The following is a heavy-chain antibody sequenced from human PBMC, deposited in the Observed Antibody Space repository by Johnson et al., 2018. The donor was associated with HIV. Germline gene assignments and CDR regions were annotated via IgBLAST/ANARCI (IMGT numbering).Heavy chain of an antibody. Sequence: SVKGRFTISRVNSKNTLYLQMNSLRAEDTAVYYCARARAGDALDVWGQGTMVTVSS. J-gene: IGHJ3*01. CDR3: ARARAGDALDV. V-gene: IGHV3-53*01. D-gene: IGHD6-13*01.